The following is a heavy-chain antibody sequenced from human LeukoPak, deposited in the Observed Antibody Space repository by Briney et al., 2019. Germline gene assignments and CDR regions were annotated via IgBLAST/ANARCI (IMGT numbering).Heavy chain of an antibody. CDR2: IIPIFGTA. D-gene: IGHD3-22*01. Sequence: GASVKVSCKASGGTFSSYAISWVRQSPGQGLEWMGGIIPIFGTANYAQKFQGRVTITADESTSTAYMELSSLRSEDTAVYYCASLKRPAYYYDSSGYYYWGQGTLVTVFS. V-gene: IGHV1-69*13. J-gene: IGHJ4*02. CDR1: GGTFSSYA. CDR3: ASLKRPAYYYDSSGYYY.